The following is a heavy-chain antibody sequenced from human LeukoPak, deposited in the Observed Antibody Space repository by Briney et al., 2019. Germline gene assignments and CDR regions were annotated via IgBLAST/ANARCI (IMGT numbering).Heavy chain of an antibody. CDR1: GYTFTSYG. Sequence: GASVKVSCKASGYTFTSYGISWVRQAPGQGLEWMGGIIPIFGTANYAQKFQGRVTITADESTSTAYMELSSLRSEDTAVYYCAREGDSSSSDYGMDVWGQGTTVTVSS. CDR2: IIPIFGTA. J-gene: IGHJ6*02. D-gene: IGHD6-6*01. CDR3: AREGDSSSSDYGMDV. V-gene: IGHV1-69*13.